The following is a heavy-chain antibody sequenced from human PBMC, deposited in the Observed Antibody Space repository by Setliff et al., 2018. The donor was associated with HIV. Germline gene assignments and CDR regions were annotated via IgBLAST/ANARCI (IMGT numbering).Heavy chain of an antibody. J-gene: IGHJ4*02. CDR2: IFYSGST. V-gene: IGHV4-59*08. CDR1: GGSISSYY. D-gene: IGHD2-15*01. Sequence: SETLSLTCTVSGGSISSYYWSWIRQPPGKGLELIGYIFYSGSTNYNPSLKSRVTISIDTSRNQFSLKLTTVTDADTAVYFCGKADCSAGSCPDYWGRGTLVTVSS. CDR3: GKADCSAGSCPDY.